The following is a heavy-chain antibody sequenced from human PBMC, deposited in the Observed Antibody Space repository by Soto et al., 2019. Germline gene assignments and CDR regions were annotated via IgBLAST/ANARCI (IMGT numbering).Heavy chain of an antibody. Sequence: EVQLVESGGGLVQPGGSLRLSCAASGFTFSSYSMNWVRQAPGKGRGWVSYISSSISTIYYADSVKGRFTISRDNAKNSLYLQMNSLRDEDTAVYYCARDPGDIVLMVYAYFDYWGQGTLVTVSS. V-gene: IGHV3-48*02. CDR2: ISSSISTI. D-gene: IGHD2-8*01. J-gene: IGHJ4*02. CDR3: ARDPGDIVLMVYAYFDY. CDR1: GFTFSSYS.